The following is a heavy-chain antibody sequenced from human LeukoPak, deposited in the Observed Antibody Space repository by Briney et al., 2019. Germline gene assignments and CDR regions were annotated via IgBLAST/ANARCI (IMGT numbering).Heavy chain of an antibody. CDR3: ARVGLAAIYYYGMDV. CDR1: GYTFTSYA. V-gene: IGHV7-4-1*02. CDR2: INTNTGNP. Sequence: ASVKVSCKASGYTFTSYAMNWVRQAPGQGLEWMGWINTNTGNPTYAQGFTGRFVFSLGTSVSTAYLQISSLKAEDTAVYYCARVGLAAIYYYGMDVWGQGTTVTVSS. D-gene: IGHD2-2*02. J-gene: IGHJ6*02.